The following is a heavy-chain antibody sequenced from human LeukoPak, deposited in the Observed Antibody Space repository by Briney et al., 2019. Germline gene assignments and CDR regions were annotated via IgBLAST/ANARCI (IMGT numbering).Heavy chain of an antibody. CDR1: GFTFSSYS. CDR2: ISSSSSYI. D-gene: IGHD1-1*01. Sequence: GGSLRLSCAASGFTFSSYSMNWVRQAPGKGLEWVSSISSSSSYIYYADSAKGRFTISRDNAKNSLYLQMNSLRAEDTAVYFCARVFWNPRGGDAFDIWGQGTMVTVSS. J-gene: IGHJ3*02. CDR3: ARVFWNPRGGDAFDI. V-gene: IGHV3-21*01.